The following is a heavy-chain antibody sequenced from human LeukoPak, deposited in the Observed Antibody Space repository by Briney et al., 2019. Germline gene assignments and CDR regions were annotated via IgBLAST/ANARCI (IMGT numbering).Heavy chain of an antibody. Sequence: GGSLRLSCAASGFTFSSYWMSWVRQAPGKGLEWVANMRQDGGEIYYVDSVKGRFTISRDNAKNSLHLVMNSLRAEDTAVYYCASSSGYYDYWGQGTLVTVSS. V-gene: IGHV3-7*01. D-gene: IGHD3-3*01. CDR3: ASSSGYYDY. CDR2: MRQDGGEI. J-gene: IGHJ4*02. CDR1: GFTFSSYW.